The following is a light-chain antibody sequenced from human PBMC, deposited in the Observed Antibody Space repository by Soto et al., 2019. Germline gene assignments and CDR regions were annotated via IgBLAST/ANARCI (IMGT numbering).Light chain of an antibody. CDR2: GAS. J-gene: IGKJ1*01. CDR1: QSVGGN. CDR3: QQYNTYRWT. V-gene: IGKV3D-15*01. Sequence: EVVMTQSPATLSVSPGETVTLSCRASQSVGGNLAWYQQKPGQAPRLLTYGASSRATGIPDRFSGSGSGTDFTLTISSLQPDDFATSYCQQYNTYRWTFGQGTKVDIK.